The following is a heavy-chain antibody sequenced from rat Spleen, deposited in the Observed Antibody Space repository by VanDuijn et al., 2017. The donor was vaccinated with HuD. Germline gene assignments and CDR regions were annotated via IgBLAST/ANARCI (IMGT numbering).Heavy chain of an antibody. Sequence: QVQLKESGPGLVQPSQTLSVTCTVSGFSITNYHVSWIRQPPGKGLEWVGSIWRGGTSDYNSTLNSRLSISRDTSKNQVFLKMSSLKTEDTATYYCARDWGTTYAFDYWGQGVMVTVSS. CDR2: IWRGGTS. D-gene: IGHD2-1*01. J-gene: IGHJ2*01. V-gene: IGHV2-61*01. CDR3: ARDWGTTYAFDY. CDR1: GFSITNYH.